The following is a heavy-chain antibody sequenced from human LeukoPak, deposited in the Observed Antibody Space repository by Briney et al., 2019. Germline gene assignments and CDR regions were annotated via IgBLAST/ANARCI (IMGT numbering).Heavy chain of an antibody. Sequence: AGGSLRLSCAVSGFTFSDYYMSWIRQAPGKGLEWISYIDSSRKAIYYADSVKGRFTISRDNAKNSLFLQMNSLRTEDTAVYYCARGLRQTIGYPLFDYWSQGALVTVSS. J-gene: IGHJ4*02. D-gene: IGHD5-18*01. CDR1: GFTFSDYY. CDR3: ARGLRQTIGYPLFDY. CDR2: IDSSRKAI. V-gene: IGHV3-11*04.